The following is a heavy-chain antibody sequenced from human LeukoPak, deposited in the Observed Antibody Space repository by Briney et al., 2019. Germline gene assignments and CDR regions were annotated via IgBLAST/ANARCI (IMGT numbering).Heavy chain of an antibody. CDR2: IIPIFGTA. J-gene: IGHJ4*02. D-gene: IGHD6-19*01. CDR3: ATYSSGWKGSFDY. V-gene: IGHV1-69*05. CDR1: GGTFSSYA. Sequence: GASVKVSCKASGGTFSSYAISRVRQAPGQGLEWMGRIIPIFGTANYAQKFQGRVTITTDESTSTAYMELSSLRSEDTAVYYCATYSSGWKGSFDYWGQGTLVTVSS.